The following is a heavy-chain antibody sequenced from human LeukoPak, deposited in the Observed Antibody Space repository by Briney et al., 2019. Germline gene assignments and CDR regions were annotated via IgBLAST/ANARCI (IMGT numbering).Heavy chain of an antibody. CDR1: GFTFSSYW. J-gene: IGHJ4*02. CDR2: INSDGTST. D-gene: IGHD4-17*01. CDR3: ARHDYGDYAFDY. V-gene: IGHV3-74*01. Sequence: GGSLRLSCAASGFTFSSYWMHWVRQAPGKGLVWVSRINSDGTSTSYADSVKGRFTISRDNAKNTLYLQMNSLRAEDTAVYYCARHDYGDYAFDYWGQGTLVTASS.